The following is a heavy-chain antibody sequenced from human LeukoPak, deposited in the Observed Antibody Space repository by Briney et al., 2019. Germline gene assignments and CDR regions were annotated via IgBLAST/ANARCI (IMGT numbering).Heavy chain of an antibody. D-gene: IGHD2-15*01. J-gene: IGHJ4*02. CDR2: IIPILGIA. V-gene: IGHV1-69*04. CDR3: ASSSGQFDY. Sequence: ASVKVSCKASGGTFSSYAISWVRQAPGQGLEWMGRIIPILGIANYAQKFQGRATITAGKSTSTAYMELSSLRSEDTAVYYCASSSGQFDYWGQGTLVTVSS. CDR1: GGTFSSYA.